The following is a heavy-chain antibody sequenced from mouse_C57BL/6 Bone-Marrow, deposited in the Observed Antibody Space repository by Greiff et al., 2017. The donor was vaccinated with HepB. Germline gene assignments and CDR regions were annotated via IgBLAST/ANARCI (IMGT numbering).Heavy chain of an antibody. D-gene: IGHD1-1*01. CDR2: INPSTGGT. CDR1: GYSFTGYY. CDR3: ARDYYGSSYYPYAMDY. V-gene: IGHV1-43*01. Sequence: VQLQQSGPELVKPGASVKISCKASGYSFTGYYMHWVKQSSEKSLEWIGEINPSTGGTSYNQKFKGKATLTVDKSSSTAYMQLKSLTSEDSAVYYCARDYYGSSYYPYAMDYWGQGTSVTVSS. J-gene: IGHJ4*01.